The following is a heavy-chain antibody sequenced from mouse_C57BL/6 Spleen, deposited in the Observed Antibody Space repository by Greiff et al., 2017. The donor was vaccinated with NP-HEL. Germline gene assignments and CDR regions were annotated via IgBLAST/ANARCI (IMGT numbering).Heavy chain of an antibody. CDR3: ATSYDYAWFAY. CDR2: ISSGSSTI. Sequence: EVQVVESGGGLVKPGGSLKLSCAASGFTFSDYGMHWVRQAPEKGLEWVAYISSGSSTIYYADTVKDRFTISRDNAKNTLFLQMTSLRSEDTAMYYCATSYDYAWFAYWGQGTLVTVSA. J-gene: IGHJ3*01. D-gene: IGHD2-4*01. CDR1: GFTFSDYG. V-gene: IGHV5-17*01.